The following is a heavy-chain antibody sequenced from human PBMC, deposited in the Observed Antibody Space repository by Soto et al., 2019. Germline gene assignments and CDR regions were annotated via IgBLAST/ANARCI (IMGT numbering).Heavy chain of an antibody. V-gene: IGHV3-23*01. J-gene: IGHJ4*02. Sequence: GSLRLSCAASGFTFDGYAMSWVRQAPGKGLQWVSSIGGSGDGTYYADSVKGRFTISRDNSKNTLYLQMNSLRAEDTAVYYCARAQEVTFIRMPSSHWGQGTLVTVSS. D-gene: IGHD6-6*01. CDR3: ARAQEVTFIRMPSSH. CDR2: IGGSGDGT. CDR1: GFTFDGYA.